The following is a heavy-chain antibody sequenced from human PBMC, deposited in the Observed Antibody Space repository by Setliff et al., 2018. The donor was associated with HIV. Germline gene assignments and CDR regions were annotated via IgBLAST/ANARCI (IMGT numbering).Heavy chain of an antibody. Sequence: PSETLSLTCAVYGGSFSGYNWSWIRQTPGKGLEWIGEINHSGSTNHNPSLKSRATISVDTSKNQFSLKLSSVTAADTAVYYCARGGGTIIGANSDYWGQRTLVTVSS. D-gene: IGHD3-3*01. CDR3: ARGGGTIIGANSDY. V-gene: IGHV4-34*04. CDR2: INHSGST. J-gene: IGHJ4*02. CDR1: GGSFSGYN.